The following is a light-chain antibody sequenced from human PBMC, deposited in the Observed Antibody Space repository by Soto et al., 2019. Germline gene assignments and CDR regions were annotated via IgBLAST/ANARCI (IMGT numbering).Light chain of an antibody. J-gene: IGKJ4*01. V-gene: IGKV3-20*01. Sequence: EVVLTQSPGTLSLSPGERATLSCRTSQSITSNYLAWYQQKPGQAPRLLIYGASSRATGIPDRFSGSGSGTDFSLTISRLEPEDFAIYFCHQYANSPLTFGGGTKVEIK. CDR1: QSITSNY. CDR3: HQYANSPLT. CDR2: GAS.